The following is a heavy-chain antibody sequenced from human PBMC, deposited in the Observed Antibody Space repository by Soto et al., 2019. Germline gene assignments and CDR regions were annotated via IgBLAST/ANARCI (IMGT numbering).Heavy chain of an antibody. D-gene: IGHD2-15*01. V-gene: IGHV4-31*03. CDR2: RYYSEST. J-gene: IGHJ4*02. CDR3: ARTKCSGGSCYSWSLDY. CDR1: CGSITTGGYY. Sequence: SGTLSLTSSVSCGSITTGGYYWSWIRQLPGKGLEWIGHRYYSESTYYNPSLKSRVSISLDTSKNQFSLKLSFVTAADTAMYYCARTKCSGGSCYSWSLDYWGKGTLVTDSS.